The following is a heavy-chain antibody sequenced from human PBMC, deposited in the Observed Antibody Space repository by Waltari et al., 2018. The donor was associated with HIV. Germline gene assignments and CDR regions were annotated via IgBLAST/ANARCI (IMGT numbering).Heavy chain of an antibody. CDR2: ISYDGSNK. CDR1: GFTFSTYG. V-gene: IGHV3-30*18. Sequence: QVQLVESGGGVVQPGRSLRLSCAASGFTFSTYGIHWVRQAPGKGLEWVAVISYDGSNKYYADSVKGRFTNSRDNSKNTLYLQMNSLRAEDTAVYYCAKDRGGYSYIFDFWGQGTLVTVS. D-gene: IGHD5-18*01. CDR3: AKDRGGYSYIFDF. J-gene: IGHJ4*02.